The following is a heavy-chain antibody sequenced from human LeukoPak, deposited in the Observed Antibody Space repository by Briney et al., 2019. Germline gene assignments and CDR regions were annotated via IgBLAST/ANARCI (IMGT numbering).Heavy chain of an antibody. CDR3: ARDAAYYGSGRYNWFDP. Sequence: GGSLRLSCAASGFTFSSYGMHWVRQAPGKGLGWVAVISYDGSNKYYADSVKGGFTISRDKSKNTRYLQWKSLRAADTHVYYCARDAAYYGSGRYNWFDPWGQGTLVTVSS. D-gene: IGHD3-10*01. CDR1: GFTFSSYG. CDR2: ISYDGSNK. J-gene: IGHJ5*02. V-gene: IGHV3-30*03.